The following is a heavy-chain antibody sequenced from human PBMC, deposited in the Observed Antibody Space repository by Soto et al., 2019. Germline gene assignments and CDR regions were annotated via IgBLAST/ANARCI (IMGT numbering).Heavy chain of an antibody. CDR2: INPNSGGT. CDR3: ARSLLDEYSSSWRSAYYGMDV. J-gene: IGHJ6*01. V-gene: IGHV1-2*02. Sequence: QVQLVQAGAEVKKPGASVKVSCKASGFTFSAYYIYWVLHATGQGLEWIGWINPNSGGTNNAQKFQGRVTMTRDTSTSTVYMELSALISDDTAVYLCARSLLDEYSSSWRSAYYGMDVWGQGTTVTVSS. CDR1: GFTFSAYY. D-gene: IGHD2-2*01.